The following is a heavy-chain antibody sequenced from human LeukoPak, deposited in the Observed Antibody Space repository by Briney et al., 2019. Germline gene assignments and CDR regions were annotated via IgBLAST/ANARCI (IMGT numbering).Heavy chain of an antibody. V-gene: IGHV3-7*05. CDR2: IKPDGSEK. J-gene: IGHJ6*02. CDR3: ARGQRSMDV. D-gene: IGHD5-24*01. Sequence: SGGSLRLSCAASGFTFSTYWMTWVRQAPGKGLEWVANIKPDGSEKFYVDSVKGRFTNSRDNAKNSLYLQMNSLRAEDTAVYYCARGQRSMDVWGQGTTVTVSS. CDR1: GFTFSTYW.